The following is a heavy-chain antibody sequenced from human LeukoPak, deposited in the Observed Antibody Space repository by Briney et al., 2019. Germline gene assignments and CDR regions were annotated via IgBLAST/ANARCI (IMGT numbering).Heavy chain of an antibody. Sequence: GASVKVSYKASGYTFTGYYMHWVRQAPGQGLEWMGRINPNSGGTNYAQKFQGRVTMTRDTSISTAYMELSRLRSDDTAVYYCARDLYRIAAAGTTGYWGPGTLVTVSS. J-gene: IGHJ4*02. CDR1: GYTFTGYY. D-gene: IGHD6-13*01. CDR3: ARDLYRIAAAGTTGY. CDR2: INPNSGGT. V-gene: IGHV1-2*06.